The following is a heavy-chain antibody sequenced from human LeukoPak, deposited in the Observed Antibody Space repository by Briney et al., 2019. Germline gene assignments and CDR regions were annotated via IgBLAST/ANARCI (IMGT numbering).Heavy chain of an antibody. V-gene: IGHV3-30*18. J-gene: IGHJ3*02. Sequence: GGSLRLSCAASGFTFSSYGMHWVRQAPGKGLEWVAVISYDGSNKYYADSVKGRFTIPRDNSKNTLYLQMNSLRVEDTAVYYCANWPHDAFDIWGQGTMVTVSS. CDR1: GFTFSSYG. CDR2: ISYDGSNK. CDR3: ANWPHDAFDI.